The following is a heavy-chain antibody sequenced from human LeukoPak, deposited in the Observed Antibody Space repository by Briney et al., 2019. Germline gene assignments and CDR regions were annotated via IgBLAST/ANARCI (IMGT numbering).Heavy chain of an antibody. D-gene: IGHD6-19*01. CDR1: GGSISSYY. Sequence: SETLSLTCTVSGGSISSYYWSWIRQPPGEGLEWIGYIYYSGRTNYNPSLKSRVTISVDTSKNQFSLKLTSVTAADTAVYYCARHVEQWLTPFDYWGQGTLVTVSS. V-gene: IGHV4-59*08. CDR2: IYYSGRT. CDR3: ARHVEQWLTPFDY. J-gene: IGHJ4*02.